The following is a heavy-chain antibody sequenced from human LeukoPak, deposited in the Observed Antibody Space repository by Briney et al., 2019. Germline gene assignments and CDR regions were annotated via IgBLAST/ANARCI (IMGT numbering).Heavy chain of an antibody. D-gene: IGHD6-19*01. CDR2: IIPIFGIA. V-gene: IGHV1-69*04. CDR3: ARGIAVADDAFDI. CDR1: GGTFSSYA. Sequence: SVKVSCKASGGTFSSYAISWVRQAPGQGLEWMGRIIPIFGIANYAQKFQGRVTITADKSTSTAYMELSSLRSEDTAVYYCARGIAVADDAFDIWGQGTMVTVSS. J-gene: IGHJ3*02.